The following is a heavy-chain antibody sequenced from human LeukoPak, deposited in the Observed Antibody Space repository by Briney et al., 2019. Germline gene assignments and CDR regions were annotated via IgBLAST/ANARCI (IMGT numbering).Heavy chain of an antibody. CDR1: GFIFSSYG. D-gene: IGHD4/OR15-4a*01. J-gene: IGHJ3*02. Sequence: SGGSLRLSCAASGFIFSSYGMHWVPQAPDKGLEWVAFIRYDGSRKYYADSVKGRFTISRDNSKNTLYLQMNSLRAEDTAMYYCAKVSLNMVNDAFDIWGQGTMVSVSS. V-gene: IGHV3-30*02. CDR3: AKVSLNMVNDAFDI. CDR2: IRYDGSRK.